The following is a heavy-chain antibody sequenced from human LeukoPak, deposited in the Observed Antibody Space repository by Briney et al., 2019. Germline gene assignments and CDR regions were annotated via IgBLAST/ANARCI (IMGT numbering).Heavy chain of an antibody. Sequence: PSETLSLTCTVSGGSISSYYWSWIRQPAGKGLEWIGRIYTSGSTNYNPSLKSRVTMSVDTSKNQFSLKLSSVTAADTAVYYCARDWGTMVRGAYAFDIWGQGTMVTVSS. CDR1: GGSISSYY. CDR2: IYTSGST. J-gene: IGHJ3*02. D-gene: IGHD3-10*01. V-gene: IGHV4-4*07. CDR3: ARDWGTMVRGAYAFDI.